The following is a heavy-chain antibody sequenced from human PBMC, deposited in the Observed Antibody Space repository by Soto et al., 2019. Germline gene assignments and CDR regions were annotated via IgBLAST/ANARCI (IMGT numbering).Heavy chain of an antibody. CDR2: VSYSGSP. J-gene: IGHJ4*02. Sequence: QLQLQESGPGLVKSSETLSLTCSVSGASVSSSHYWGWIRQPPGKGLEWIGSVSYSGSPYYSPSFKSRITISVDTSNNQCSLRVRSVTATDTAVYFCARHDNTGAFFDYWGQGKLVTVSS. CDR3: ARHDNTGAFFDY. D-gene: IGHD1-20*01. V-gene: IGHV4-39*01. CDR1: GASVSSSHY.